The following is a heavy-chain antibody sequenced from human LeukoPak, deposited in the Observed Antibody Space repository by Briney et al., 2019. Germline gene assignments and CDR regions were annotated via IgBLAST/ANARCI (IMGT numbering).Heavy chain of an antibody. CDR3: ALWGYFDSSGRHF. J-gene: IGHJ4*02. CDR2: IYHSGST. Sequence: SETLSLTCTVSGYSISSGYYWGWIRQPPGKGLEWIGSIYHSGSTYYNPSLKSRVTISVDTSKNQFSLNLNSVTAADTAVYYCALWGYFDSSGRHFWGQGTLVTVSS. CDR1: GYSISSGYY. D-gene: IGHD3-22*01. V-gene: IGHV4-38-2*02.